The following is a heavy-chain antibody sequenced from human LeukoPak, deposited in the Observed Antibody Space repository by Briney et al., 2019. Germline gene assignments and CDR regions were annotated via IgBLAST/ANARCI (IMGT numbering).Heavy chain of an antibody. Sequence: ASVKVSCKASGYTFASYGISWVRQAPGQRLEWMGWISAYNGNTNYAQKLQGRVTMTTDTSTSTAYMELRSLRSDDTAVYYCARVVILQMVVTPYFDYWGQGTLVTVSS. D-gene: IGHD4-23*01. CDR2: ISAYNGNT. V-gene: IGHV1-18*01. CDR3: ARVVILQMVVTPYFDY. CDR1: GYTFASYG. J-gene: IGHJ4*02.